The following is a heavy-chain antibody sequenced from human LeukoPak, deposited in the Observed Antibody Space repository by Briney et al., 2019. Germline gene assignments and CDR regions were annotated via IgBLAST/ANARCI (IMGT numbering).Heavy chain of an antibody. D-gene: IGHD1-26*01. Sequence: ASVKVSCKASGYTFTSYGISWVRQAPGQGLEWMGWISAYNGNTNYAQKLRGRVTMTTDTSTSTAYMELRSLRSDDTAVYYCARALREPQTGHWFDPWGQGTLVTVSS. CDR3: ARALREPQTGHWFDP. CDR2: ISAYNGNT. CDR1: GYTFTSYG. V-gene: IGHV1-18*01. J-gene: IGHJ5*02.